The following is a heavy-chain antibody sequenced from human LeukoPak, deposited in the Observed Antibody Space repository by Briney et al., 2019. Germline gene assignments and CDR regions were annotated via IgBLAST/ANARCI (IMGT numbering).Heavy chain of an antibody. Sequence: PGGSLRLSCAASGFTFSNAWMSWVRQAPGKGLEGVGRIKSKTDGGTTEYAAPVKGRFTISRDDSKNTLYLQMNSLKTEDTAVYYCTGEYIVVVTAIDSWGQGTLVTVSS. CDR3: TGEYIVVVTAIDS. CDR2: IKSKTDGGTT. V-gene: IGHV3-15*01. D-gene: IGHD2-21*02. J-gene: IGHJ5*02. CDR1: GFTFSNAW.